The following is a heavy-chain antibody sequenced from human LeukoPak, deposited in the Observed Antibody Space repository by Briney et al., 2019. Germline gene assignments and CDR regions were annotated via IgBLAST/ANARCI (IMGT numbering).Heavy chain of an antibody. V-gene: IGHV3-23*01. CDR3: ARGLTYYDILTGYYLGNWFDP. CDR1: GFTFSSYA. CDR2: ISGSGGST. D-gene: IGHD3-9*01. Sequence: GGSLRLSCAASGFTFSSYAMSWVRQAPGKGLEWVSSISGSGGSTYYADSVKGRFTISRDNSENTLYLQMNSLRAEDTAVYYCARGLTYYDILTGYYLGNWFDPWGQGTLVTVSS. J-gene: IGHJ5*02.